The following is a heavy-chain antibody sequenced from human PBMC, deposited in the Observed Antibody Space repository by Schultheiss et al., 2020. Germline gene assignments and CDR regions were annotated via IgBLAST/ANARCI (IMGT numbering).Heavy chain of an antibody. CDR3: VRGQIAARLST. D-gene: IGHD6-6*01. CDR2: IYTSGST. J-gene: IGHJ5*02. V-gene: IGHV4-4*07. Sequence: SETLSLTCTVSGGSISSYYWSWIRQPAGKGLEWIGRIYTSGSTNYNPSLKSRVTISVDTSKNQFSLNLRSVTAADTAVYYCVRGQIAARLSTWGQGTLVTVSA. CDR1: GGSISSYY.